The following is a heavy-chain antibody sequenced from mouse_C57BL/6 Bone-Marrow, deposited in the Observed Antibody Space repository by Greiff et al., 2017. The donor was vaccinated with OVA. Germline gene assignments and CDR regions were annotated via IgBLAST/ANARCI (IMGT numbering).Heavy chain of an antibody. CDR3: ARDGPTIVTKWYFDV. V-gene: IGHV5-4*01. CDR1: GFTFSSYA. Sequence: EVMLVESGGGLVKPGGSLKLSCAASGFTFSSYAMSWVRQTPEKRLEWVATISDGGSYTYYPDNVKGRFTISRDNAKNNLYLQMSHLKSEDTAMYYCARDGPTIVTKWYFDVWGTGTTVTVSS. D-gene: IGHD2-5*01. J-gene: IGHJ1*03. CDR2: ISDGGSYT.